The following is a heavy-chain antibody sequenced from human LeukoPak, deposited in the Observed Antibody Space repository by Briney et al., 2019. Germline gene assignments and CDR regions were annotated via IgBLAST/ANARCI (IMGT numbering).Heavy chain of an antibody. Sequence: LRLSCAASGFTFSSYAMSWIRQPPGKGLEWIGYIYHSGSTYYNPSLKSRVTISVDRSKNQFSLKLSSVTAADTAVYYCARVLYYDSSGYWPWGQGTLVTVSS. CDR1: GFTFSSYA. D-gene: IGHD3-22*01. V-gene: IGHV4-30-2*01. CDR3: ARVLYYDSSGYWP. CDR2: IYHSGST. J-gene: IGHJ5*02.